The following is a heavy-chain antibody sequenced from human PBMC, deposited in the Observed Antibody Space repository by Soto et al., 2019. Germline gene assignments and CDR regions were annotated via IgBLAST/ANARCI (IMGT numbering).Heavy chain of an antibody. Sequence: QVQLMQSRPEVKTPGASVKLSCKASGYTFIIYFITWWRQAPGQGLEWMGWISPFNYNTNYAQKFQGRVTMTTDTSTNTAYMELRSLRSDDTAVYYCARGGRRLGWFDPWGQGTLVTVSS. CDR2: ISPFNYNT. CDR1: GYTFIIYF. CDR3: ARGGRRLGWFDP. D-gene: IGHD6-25*01. V-gene: IGHV1-18*01. J-gene: IGHJ5*02.